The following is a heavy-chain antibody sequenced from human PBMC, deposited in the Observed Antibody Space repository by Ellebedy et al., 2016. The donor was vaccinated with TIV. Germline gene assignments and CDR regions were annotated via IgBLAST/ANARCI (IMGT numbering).Heavy chain of an antibody. CDR3: ARDLALGYCSSTSCYNYYYMDV. Sequence: ASVKVSXKASGYTFTSYYMHWVRQAPGQGLEWMGIINPSGGSTSYAQKFQGRVTMTRDTSTSTVYMELSSLRSEDTAVYYCARDLALGYCSSTSCYNYYYMDVWGKGTTVTVSS. J-gene: IGHJ6*03. CDR1: GYTFTSYY. CDR2: INPSGGST. D-gene: IGHD2-2*02. V-gene: IGHV1-46*01.